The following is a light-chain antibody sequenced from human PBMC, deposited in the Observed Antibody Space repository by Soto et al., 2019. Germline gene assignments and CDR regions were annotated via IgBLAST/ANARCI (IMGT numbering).Light chain of an antibody. CDR3: QEYDKWPPGFT. J-gene: IGKJ3*01. CDR1: QSVSTN. V-gene: IGKV3-15*01. Sequence: EIVMTQSPATLSVSPGERATLSCRASQSVSTNLAWYQQKPGQAPRLLIYGPSIRATGIPARFSGSESGTEFTLTINSLQSEDFALYYCQEYDKWPPGFTFGPGIRVDNK. CDR2: GPS.